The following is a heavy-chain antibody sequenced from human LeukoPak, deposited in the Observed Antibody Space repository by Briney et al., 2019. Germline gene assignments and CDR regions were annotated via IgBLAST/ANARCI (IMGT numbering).Heavy chain of an antibody. CDR2: VYHSGST. V-gene: IGHV4-38-2*02. D-gene: IGHD3-9*01. J-gene: IGHJ4*02. CDR1: AYSISSGYY. CDR3: ARQNHDILTGYYNNLNYFEY. Sequence: SETLSLTCTVSAYSISSGYYWGWIRQPPGKGLEWIGNVYHSGSTYYNPSLKSRVTISVDTSKNQFSLKLSSVTAADTATYYCARQNHDILTGYYNNLNYFEYWGQGTLVTVSS.